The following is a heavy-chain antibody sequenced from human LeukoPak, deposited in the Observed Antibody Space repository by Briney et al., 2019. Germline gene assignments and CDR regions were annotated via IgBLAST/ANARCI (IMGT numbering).Heavy chain of an antibody. CDR1: GGSISSSSYY. CDR3: ARERSGSEIFARSFDI. V-gene: IGHV4-39*07. CDR2: IYYSGSP. D-gene: IGHD3-3*01. Sequence: SETLSLTCTVSGGSISSSSYYWGWIRQPPGKGLEWIGSIYYSGSPYYNPSLKSRITISVDMSKNQFSLKLSSVTAADTAVYYCARERSGSEIFARSFDIWGQGTMVTVSS. J-gene: IGHJ3*02.